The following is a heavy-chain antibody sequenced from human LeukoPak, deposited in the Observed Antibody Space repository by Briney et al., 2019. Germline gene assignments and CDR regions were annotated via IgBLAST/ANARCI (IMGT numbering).Heavy chain of an antibody. CDR2: MNPRSGYT. CDR3: ARGNRLYSSSWSSLPFDI. Sequence: ALVKVSCKASGYTFTNYDINWVRQATGQGLEWMGWMNPRSGYTGYLQKFQGRDTMTGSTSISTAYLELNSLTSEDTAVYYCARGNRLYSSSWSSLPFDIWGQGSMVTVSS. CDR1: GYTFTNYD. J-gene: IGHJ3*02. V-gene: IGHV1-8*01. D-gene: IGHD6-13*01.